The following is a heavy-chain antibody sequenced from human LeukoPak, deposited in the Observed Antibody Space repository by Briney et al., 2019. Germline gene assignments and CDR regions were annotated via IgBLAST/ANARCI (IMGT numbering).Heavy chain of an antibody. CDR2: IYYSGST. D-gene: IGHD3-22*01. J-gene: IGHJ4*02. V-gene: IGHV4-31*03. CDR1: GGSISGGDYY. CDR3: ARSAWTRDSGYYAIDC. Sequence: SETLSLTCTVSGGSISGGDYYSSWIRQHPGKGLEWIAYIYYSGSTYYNPSLKSRLTISVDTSKNQFSLEVSSVTAADTAVYYCARSAWTRDSGYYAIDCWGQGTLVTVSS.